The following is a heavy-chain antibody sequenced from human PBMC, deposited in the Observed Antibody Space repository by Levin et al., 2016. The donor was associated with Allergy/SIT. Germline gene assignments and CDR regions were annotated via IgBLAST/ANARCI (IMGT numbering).Heavy chain of an antibody. D-gene: IGHD2-15*01. CDR3: ARHRGYCSGGSCYAEGMDV. J-gene: IGHJ6*02. Sequence: GESLKISCKGSGYSFTSYWINWVRQMPGKGLEWMGRIDPSDSYTNYSPSFQGHVTISADKSISTAYLQWSSLKASDTAMYYCARHRGYCSGGSCYAEGMDVWGQGTTVTVSS. V-gene: IGHV5-10-1*01. CDR2: IDPSDSYT. CDR1: GYSFTSYW.